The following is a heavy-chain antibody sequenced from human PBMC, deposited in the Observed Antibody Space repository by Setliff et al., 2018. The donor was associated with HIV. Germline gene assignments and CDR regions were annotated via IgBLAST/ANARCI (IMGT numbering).Heavy chain of an antibody. Sequence: GASVKVSCKASGYTFTGYYMHWVRQAPGQGLEWMGWINPNSGGTNYAQKFQGRVTMTRDTSISTAYMELSRLRSEDTAVYYCARGESSYYYYYMDVWDTGTTVTVSS. CDR1: GYTFTGYY. CDR2: INPNSGGT. CDR3: ARGESSYYYYYMDV. J-gene: IGHJ6*03. V-gene: IGHV1-2*02.